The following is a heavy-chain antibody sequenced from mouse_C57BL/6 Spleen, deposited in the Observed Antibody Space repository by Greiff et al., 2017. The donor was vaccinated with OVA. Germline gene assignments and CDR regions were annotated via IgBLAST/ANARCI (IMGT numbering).Heavy chain of an antibody. CDR3: ARSTMITDYAMDY. CDR1: GFTFSDYG. Sequence: EVQRVESGGGLVKPGGSLKLSCAASGFTFSDYGMHWVRQAPEKGLEWVAYISSGSSTIYYADTVKGRFTISRDNAKNTLFLQMTSLRSEDTAMYYCARSTMITDYAMDYWGQGTSVTVSS. J-gene: IGHJ4*01. CDR2: ISSGSSTI. D-gene: IGHD2-4*01. V-gene: IGHV5-17*01.